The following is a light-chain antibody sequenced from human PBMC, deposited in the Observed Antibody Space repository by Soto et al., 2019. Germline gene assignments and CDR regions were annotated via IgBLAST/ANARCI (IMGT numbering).Light chain of an antibody. Sequence: IVLTQSPGTLSLSPGERATLSCRASQTGSKSYLAWYQQKSGQAPRLLIYGVSTRATGIPDRFSGSGSGTEFALTISRLEPEDFAVYICQHYGYPQWTFGTVTKVEIK. V-gene: IGKV3-20*01. CDR2: GVS. CDR1: QTGSKSY. CDR3: QHYGYPQWT. J-gene: IGKJ1*01.